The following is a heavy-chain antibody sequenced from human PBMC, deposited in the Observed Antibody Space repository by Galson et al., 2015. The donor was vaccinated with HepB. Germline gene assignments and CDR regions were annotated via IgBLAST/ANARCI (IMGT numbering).Heavy chain of an antibody. CDR2: IYSSGNT. CDR3: ARGWVDWFDP. J-gene: IGHJ5*02. V-gene: IGHV4-61*02. CDR1: GDSVSSGNYY. Sequence: TLSLTCTVSGDSVSSGNYYWSWIRQPAGKGLERIGRIYSSGNTNYKSSLKSRVTISIDTSKNQLFLNLNSVTAADTAVYYCARGWVDWFDPWGQGTLVTVSS. D-gene: IGHD2-15*01.